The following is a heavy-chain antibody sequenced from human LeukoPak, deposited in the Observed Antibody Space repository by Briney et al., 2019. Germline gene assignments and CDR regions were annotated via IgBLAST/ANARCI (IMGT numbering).Heavy chain of an antibody. CDR1: GYTFISND. CDR3: ARTAEPYYYDSSGYPPNWFDP. V-gene: IGHV1-69*06. CDR2: IIPIFGTA. D-gene: IGHD3-22*01. Sequence: ASVKVSCKASGYTFISNDINWVRQATGQGLEWMGGIIPIFGTANYAQKFQGRVTITADKSTSTAYMELSSLRSEDTAVYYCARTAEPYYYDSSGYPPNWFDPWGQGTLVTVSS. J-gene: IGHJ5*02.